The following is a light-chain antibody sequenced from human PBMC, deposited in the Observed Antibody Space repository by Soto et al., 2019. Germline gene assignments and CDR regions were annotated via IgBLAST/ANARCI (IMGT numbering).Light chain of an antibody. CDR3: QQYNNWPRT. Sequence: EIVMTQSPGTLSVSPGERATLSCRASQSVSSNLAWYQQKPGQAPRLLIYGASTRATGIPARFSGSRSGTEFTLTISSLKSEDFAVYYWQQYNNWPRTFGQGTKVEIK. J-gene: IGKJ1*01. CDR1: QSVSSN. CDR2: GAS. V-gene: IGKV3-15*01.